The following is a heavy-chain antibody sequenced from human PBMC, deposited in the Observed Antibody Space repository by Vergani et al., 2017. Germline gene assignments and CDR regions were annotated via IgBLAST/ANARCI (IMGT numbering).Heavy chain of an antibody. CDR2: INHSGST. CDR1: GGSFSGYY. D-gene: IGHD1-26*01. Sequence: QVQLQQWGAGLLKPSETLSLTCAVYGGSFSGYYWSWIRQPPGKGLEWIGEINHSGSTNYNPSLKSRVTISVDTSKNQFSLQLNSVTPEDTAVYYCAREWGSGSYYGAFDIWGQGTMVTVSS. CDR3: AREWGSGSYYGAFDI. V-gene: IGHV4-34*01. J-gene: IGHJ3*02.